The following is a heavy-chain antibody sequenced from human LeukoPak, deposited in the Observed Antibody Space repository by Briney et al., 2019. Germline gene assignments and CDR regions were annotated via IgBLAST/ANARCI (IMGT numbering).Heavy chain of an antibody. J-gene: IGHJ4*02. CDR3: ARVSPNTVTTLRYFDY. Sequence: GGSLRFSCIASTSYFTNYWMHWVRQVPGKGLTWVSRIDRDGIKANYADFVKGRFTISRHNAKNTVYLQMNSLRAEDTAVYYCARVSPNTVTTLRYFDYWGQGTLVTVSS. D-gene: IGHD4-17*01. V-gene: IGHV3-74*01. CDR1: TSYFTNYW. CDR2: IDRDGIKA.